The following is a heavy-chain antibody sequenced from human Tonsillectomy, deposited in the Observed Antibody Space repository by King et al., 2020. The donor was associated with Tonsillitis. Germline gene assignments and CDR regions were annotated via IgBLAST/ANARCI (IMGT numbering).Heavy chain of an antibody. V-gene: IGHV3-53*01. J-gene: IGHJ3*01. D-gene: IGHD3-3*01. Sequence: QLVQSGGGLIQPGGSLRLSCAASGFTVSTNYMTWVRQAPGKGLEWVSLIYSGGSTYYANSVAGRFTISRDNSRNTLYLQMNSLRAEDTALYYCARSGERRTWGGYSVLVAAFDFWGQGTMVTVSS. CDR3: ARSGERRTWGGYSVLVAAFDF. CDR2: IYSGGST. CDR1: GFTVSTNY.